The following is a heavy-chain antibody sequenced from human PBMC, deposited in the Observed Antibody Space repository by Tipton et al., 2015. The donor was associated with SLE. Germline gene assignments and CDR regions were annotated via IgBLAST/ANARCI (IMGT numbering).Heavy chain of an antibody. V-gene: IGHV4-59*08. J-gene: IGHJ4*02. CDR3: ARAPEEG. CDR2: IYYSGST. D-gene: IGHD1-14*01. CDR1: GGSISSHY. Sequence: TLSLTCTFSGGSISSHYWSWIRQPPGKGLEWIGYIYYSGSTYYNPSLKSRVTISVDTSKNQFSLRLTSVTAADTAVYYCARAPEEGWGQGTLVTVSS.